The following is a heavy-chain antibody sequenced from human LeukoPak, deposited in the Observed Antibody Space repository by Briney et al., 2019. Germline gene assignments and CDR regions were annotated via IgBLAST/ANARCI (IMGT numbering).Heavy chain of an antibody. CDR1: GFTFSSYA. Sequence: PGGSLRLSCAASGFTFSSYAMSWVRQAPGKGPEWVSAISGSGGSTYYADSVKGRFTISRDNSKNTLYLQMNSLRAEDTAVYYCATLRVNWFDPWGQGTLVTVSS. J-gene: IGHJ5*02. V-gene: IGHV3-23*01. CDR3: ATLRVNWFDP. CDR2: ISGSGGST.